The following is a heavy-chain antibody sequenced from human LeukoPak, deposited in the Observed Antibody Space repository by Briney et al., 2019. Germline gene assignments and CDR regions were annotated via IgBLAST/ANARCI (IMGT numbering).Heavy chain of an antibody. V-gene: IGHV3-66*01. CDR3: ARAGSYRFDY. CDR2: IYSGGTI. J-gene: IGHJ4*02. Sequence: GGSLRLSCAASGFTVSFNYMNWVRQAPGKGLEWVSVIYSGGTIYYADSVKGRFTISRDLSENMLYLQMNSLRAEDTAVYYCARAGSYRFDYWGQGTLVTVSS. CDR1: GFTVSFNY. D-gene: IGHD1-26*01.